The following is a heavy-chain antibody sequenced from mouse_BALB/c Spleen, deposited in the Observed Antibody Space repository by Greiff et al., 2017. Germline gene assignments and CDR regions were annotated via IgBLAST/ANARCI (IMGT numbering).Heavy chain of an antibody. D-gene: IGHD2-14*01. Sequence: QVQLHQSGAELVRPGSSVKISCKASGYAFSSDWMNWVKQRPGQGLEWVGQIYPGDGDTNYNGKFKGKATLTADKSSSTADMQLSSLTSEDSAVDVCARDVRVRWGGAKDYWGEGTTVTVSS. CDR2: IYPGDGDT. J-gene: IGHJ4*01. V-gene: IGHV1-80*01. CDR3: ARDVRVRWGGAKDY. CDR1: GYAFSSDW.